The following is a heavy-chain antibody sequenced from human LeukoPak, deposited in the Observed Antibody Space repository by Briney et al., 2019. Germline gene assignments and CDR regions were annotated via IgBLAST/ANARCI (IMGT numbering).Heavy chain of an antibody. J-gene: IGHJ4*02. Sequence: GGSLKPSCAASGFTFSGSAMHWVRQASGKGLEWVGRIRSKGNNYATAYAVSLKGRFTISRDDSKNTAYLQMNSLKTEDTAVYYCTGREYWGQGTLVTVSS. V-gene: IGHV3-73*01. D-gene: IGHD1-26*01. CDR2: IRSKGNNYAT. CDR1: GFTFSGSA. CDR3: TGREY.